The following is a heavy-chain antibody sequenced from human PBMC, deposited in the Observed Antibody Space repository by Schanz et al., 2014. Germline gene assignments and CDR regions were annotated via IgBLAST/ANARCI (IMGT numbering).Heavy chain of an antibody. V-gene: IGHV1-46*03. CDR2: IHPSDSRT. CDR3: ARGGSTFFMAVEH. D-gene: IGHD6-13*01. Sequence: QLVQSGSEFRKPGASVKVSCKASGYTFSTYYIHWVRQAPGQGLEWMGIIHPSDSRTSYAQKLQDRVTMTRDMSTRTLYMELSSLRSEDTAIYYCARGGSTFFMAVEHWGQGTLVTVSS. J-gene: IGHJ5*02. CDR1: GYTFSTYY.